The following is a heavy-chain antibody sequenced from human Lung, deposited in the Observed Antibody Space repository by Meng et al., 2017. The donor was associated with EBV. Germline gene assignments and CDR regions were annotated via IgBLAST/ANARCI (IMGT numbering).Heavy chain of an antibody. CDR3: ARGGNFDP. V-gene: IGHV7-4-1*02. CDR2: ISTNTGTP. CDR1: GYTFSTYT. Sequence: QVQLVQLGSELKKPGASVKVSSKASGYTFSTYTINWVRQAHGRGLEWMGLISTNTGTPTYTQGFTGRFVFSLDTSVSTAYLQISSLKAEDTAVYYCARGGNFDPWGQGTLVTVSS. D-gene: IGHD2/OR15-2a*01. J-gene: IGHJ5*02.